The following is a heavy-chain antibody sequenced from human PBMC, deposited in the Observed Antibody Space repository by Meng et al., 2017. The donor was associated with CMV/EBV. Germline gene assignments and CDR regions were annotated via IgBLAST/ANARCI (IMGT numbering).Heavy chain of an antibody. J-gene: IGHJ6*02. CDR3: ASNGYTSGYYYYYGMDV. CDR2: IIPIFGTA. D-gene: IGHD5-24*01. Sequence: SVKVSCKASAGTFSSYAISWVRQAPGQGLEWMGGIIPIFGTANYAQKFQGRVTITTDESTSTAYMELSSLRFEDTAVYYCASNGYTSGYYYYYGMDVWGQGTTVIVSS. CDR1: AGTFSSYA. V-gene: IGHV1-69*05.